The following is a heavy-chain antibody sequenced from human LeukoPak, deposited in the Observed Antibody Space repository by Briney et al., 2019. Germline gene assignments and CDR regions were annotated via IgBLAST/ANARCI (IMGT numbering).Heavy chain of an antibody. D-gene: IGHD4-17*01. J-gene: IGHJ4*02. Sequence: GGPLRLSCAASGFTFSSYGMHWVRQAPGKGLEWVAVISYDGSNKYYADSVKGRFAISRDNSKNTLYLQMNSLRAEDTAVYYCAKDADDYGDWYYFDYWGQGTLVTVSS. CDR1: GFTFSSYG. CDR3: AKDADDYGDWYYFDY. V-gene: IGHV3-30*18. CDR2: ISYDGSNK.